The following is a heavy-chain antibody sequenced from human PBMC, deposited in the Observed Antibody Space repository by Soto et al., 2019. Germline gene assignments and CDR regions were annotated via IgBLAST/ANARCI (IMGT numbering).Heavy chain of an antibody. CDR2: IFSNDEK. CDR3: ARRRSGWFLIDP. V-gene: IGHV2-26*01. D-gene: IGHD6-19*01. Sequence: QVTLKESGPVLVKPTETLTLTCTVSGFSLSNAKMGVSWIRQPPGKALEWLAHIFSNDEKSYSTSLQSRLTISEDTSKSQVVLTMTSTDPADTATYYCARRRSGWFLIDPWGQGTLVTVSS. CDR1: GFSLSNAKMG. J-gene: IGHJ5*02.